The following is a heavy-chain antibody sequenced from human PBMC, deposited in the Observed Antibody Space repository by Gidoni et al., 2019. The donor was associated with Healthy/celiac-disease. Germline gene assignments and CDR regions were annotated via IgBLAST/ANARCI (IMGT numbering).Heavy chain of an antibody. Sequence: QLQLQESGPGMVKPSETLSLTCTVSGGSISSSIYYWGWIRQPPGKGMEWIGCIYYSGSTYYNTSLKCRVTRSVDPSKTQFSLQLSSVTAADTAVYYCARRVEVYGRLYCFDPWGQGTLVTVSS. CDR1: GGSISSSIYY. D-gene: IGHD3-16*01. V-gene: IGHV4-39*01. CDR3: ARRVEVYGRLYCFDP. J-gene: IGHJ5*02. CDR2: IYYSGST.